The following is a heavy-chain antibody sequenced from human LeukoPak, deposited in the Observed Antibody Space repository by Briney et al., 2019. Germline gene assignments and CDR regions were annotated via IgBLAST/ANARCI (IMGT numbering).Heavy chain of an antibody. D-gene: IGHD3-10*01. J-gene: IGHJ4*02. V-gene: IGHV3-7*03. CDR3: AKDMAAYYYASGNIDY. CDR1: GFTFSSYW. CDR2: IKQDGSEK. Sequence: GGSLRLSCAASGFTFSSYWMSWVRQAPGKGLEWVANIKQDGSEKYYVDSVKGRFTISRDNSKNSLYLQMNSLRAEDAALYYCAKDMAAYYYASGNIDYWGQGTLVTVSS.